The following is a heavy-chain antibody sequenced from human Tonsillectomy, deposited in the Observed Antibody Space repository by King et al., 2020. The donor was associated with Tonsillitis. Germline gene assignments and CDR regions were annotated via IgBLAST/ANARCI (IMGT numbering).Heavy chain of an antibody. CDR2: VYYSGST. CDR1: GGSISTYY. CDR3: ARLRSWYTVDD. J-gene: IGHJ4*02. V-gene: IGHV4-59*08. D-gene: IGHD6-13*01. Sequence: QLQESGPGLVKPSETLSLICTVSGGSISTYYWSWIRQPPGQGLEWIGNVYYSGSTNNNPSLKSRVTMSLDTSENQFSLKLTSVTAADTAVYYCARLRSWYTVDDWGQGTLVTVSS.